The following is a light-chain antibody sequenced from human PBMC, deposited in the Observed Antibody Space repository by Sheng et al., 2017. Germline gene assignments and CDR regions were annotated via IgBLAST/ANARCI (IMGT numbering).Light chain of an antibody. V-gene: IGKV3-15*01. CDR3: QQYDSWPRT. J-gene: IGKJ2*01. CDR1: QSVSSN. Sequence: EIVMTQSPATLSVSPGERATLSCRASQSVSSNLAWYQQKPGQAPRLLIYGASTRATGIPARFSGSGSGTDFTLTISSLQSEDFAVFHCQQYDSWPRTFGQGTKLEI. CDR2: GAS.